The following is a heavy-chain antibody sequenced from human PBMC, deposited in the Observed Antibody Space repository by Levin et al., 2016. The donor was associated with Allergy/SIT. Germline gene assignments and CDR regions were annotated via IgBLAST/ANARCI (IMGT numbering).Heavy chain of an antibody. V-gene: IGHV1-18*01. J-gene: IGHJ4*02. Sequence: VKVSCKASGYIITTYGFSWVRQAPGQGLDWMGWNSPYDTQTNYAQKFQGRVTMTTDISASTAYMELRNLRSDDTAVYYCARALAYGGNSEVDYWGQGTLVTVSP. D-gene: IGHD4-23*01. CDR3: ARALAYGGNSEVDY. CDR2: NSPYDTQT. CDR1: GYIITTYG.